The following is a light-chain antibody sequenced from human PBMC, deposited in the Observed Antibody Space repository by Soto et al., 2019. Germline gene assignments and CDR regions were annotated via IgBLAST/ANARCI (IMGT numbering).Light chain of an antibody. Sequence: QSVLTQPPSVSAAPGQKVTISCSVSSSNIGGNSVSWYQQLPGTAPKLLIYDDNKRPSGIPDRFSCSKSGTSATLGITGFQTGDEADYYCGSWDSSLSAYVFGTGTKVTVL. V-gene: IGLV1-51*01. J-gene: IGLJ1*01. CDR3: GSWDSSLSAYV. CDR1: SSNIGGNS. CDR2: DDN.